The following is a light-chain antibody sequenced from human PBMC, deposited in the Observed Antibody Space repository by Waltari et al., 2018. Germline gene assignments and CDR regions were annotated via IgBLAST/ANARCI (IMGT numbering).Light chain of an antibody. CDR3: ATWDGSLSVVL. CDR1: TSTIGNNY. V-gene: IGLV1-51*01. CDR2: DNN. Sequence: QSVFTQPPSVSAAPGQKVTISCSASTSTIGNNYVPWYQQLPGTAPKLLIYDNNKRPSGIPDRFSGSNSGTSATLGITGLQTGDEADYYCATWDGSLSVVLFGGGTKVTVL. J-gene: IGLJ2*01.